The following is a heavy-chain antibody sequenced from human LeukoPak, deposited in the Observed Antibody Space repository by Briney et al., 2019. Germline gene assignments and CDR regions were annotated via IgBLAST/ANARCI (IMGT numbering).Heavy chain of an antibody. CDR3: ASQLDDYYASTGYYTGFIDY. V-gene: IGHV4-39*01. Sequence: PSETLSLTCTVSGDSISSNSYYWGWIRQPPGKRLEGVGSIYYSGNPLYNPSLKSRVTISVDPSKNQFSLSLDSVTAADTAVYYCASQLDDYYASTGYYTGFIDYWGPGTLVTVSS. D-gene: IGHD3/OR15-3a*01. J-gene: IGHJ4*02. CDR2: IYYSGNP. CDR1: GDSISSNSYY.